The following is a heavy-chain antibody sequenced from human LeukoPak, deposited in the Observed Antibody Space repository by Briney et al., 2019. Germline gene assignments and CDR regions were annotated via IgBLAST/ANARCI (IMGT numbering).Heavy chain of an antibody. D-gene: IGHD2-8*01. CDR2: IYPDDSDT. V-gene: IGHV5-51*01. J-gene: IGHJ6*03. CDR3: ARLAFCTNAVCFSNYYYSMDV. Sequence: GESLKISCKGSGYSFTSYWIGWVRQMPGKGLEWMGIIYPDDSDTKYSPSFQGQVTISADKSISTAYLQWGSLKAPDTAMYYCARLAFCTNAVCFSNYYYSMDVWGRGTTVTVSS. CDR1: GYSFTSYW.